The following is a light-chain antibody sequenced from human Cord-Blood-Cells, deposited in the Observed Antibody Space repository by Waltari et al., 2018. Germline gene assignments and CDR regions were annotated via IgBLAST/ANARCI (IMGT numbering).Light chain of an antibody. CDR2: GAS. CDR3: QQYNNWPPIT. J-gene: IGKJ5*01. CDR1: QRVSSN. Sequence: ETAITHLPATLSVIPGVSPTHSHRASQRVSSNLAWYQQKPGQAPRLLIYGASTRATGIPARFSGSGSGTEFTLTISSLQSEDFAVYYCQQYNNWPPITCGQGTRLEIK. V-gene: IGKV3-15*01.